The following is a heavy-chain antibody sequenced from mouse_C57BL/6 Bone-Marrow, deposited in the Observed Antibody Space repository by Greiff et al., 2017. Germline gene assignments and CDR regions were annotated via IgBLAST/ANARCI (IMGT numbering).Heavy chain of an antibody. CDR1: DFTFSSYG. CDR3: ASRWLLAY. D-gene: IGHD2-3*01. CDR2: ISSGGSYT. Sequence: EVKLVESGGDLVKPGGSLKLSCAASDFTFSSYGMSWVRQTPDKRLEWVATISSGGSYTYYPDSVKGRFTISRDNAKNTLYLQMSSLKSEDTAMYYCASRWLLAYWGQGTTLTVSS. V-gene: IGHV5-6*02. J-gene: IGHJ2*01.